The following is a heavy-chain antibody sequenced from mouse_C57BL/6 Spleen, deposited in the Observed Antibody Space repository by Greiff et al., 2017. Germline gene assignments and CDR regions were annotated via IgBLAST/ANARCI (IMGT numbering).Heavy chain of an antibody. V-gene: IGHV14-1*01. Sequence: EVQLQQSGAELVRPGASVKLSCTASGFNIKDYYMHWVKQRPEQGLEWIGRIDPEDGDTEYAPKFQGKATMTADTSSNTAYLQLSSLTSEDTAVDYCTAALRYDYDVPFAYWGQGTLVTVSA. D-gene: IGHD2-4*01. J-gene: IGHJ3*01. CDR2: IDPEDGDT. CDR1: GFNIKDYY. CDR3: TAALRYDYDVPFAY.